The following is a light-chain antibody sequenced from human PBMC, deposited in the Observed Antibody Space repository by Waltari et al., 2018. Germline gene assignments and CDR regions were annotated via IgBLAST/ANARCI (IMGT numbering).Light chain of an antibody. CDR3: AAWDSRLNGVV. CDR1: SSNTGRDI. CDR2: NNN. Sequence: QSVLTQSPSASGTSGQRVTISCSGSSSNTGRDIVNWYRHLPGTAPELLIYNNNQRPSGVPDRFSGSKSGTSASLAISGLQSEDEADYYCAAWDSRLNGVVFGGGTKLTVL. J-gene: IGLJ2*01. V-gene: IGLV1-44*01.